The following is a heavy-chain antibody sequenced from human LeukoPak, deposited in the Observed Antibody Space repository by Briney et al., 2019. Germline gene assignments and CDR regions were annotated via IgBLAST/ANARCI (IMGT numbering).Heavy chain of an antibody. CDR2: INPSGGST. J-gene: IGHJ3*02. Sequence: ASVKVSCKASGYTFTRYYMHWVRQAPGQGLEWMGIINPSGGSTSYAQKFQGRVTITRDTSTSTVYMELSSLRSEDTAVYYCARDPTYYYGSGIRAFDIWGQGTMVTVSS. D-gene: IGHD3-10*01. CDR3: ARDPTYYYGSGIRAFDI. V-gene: IGHV1-46*01. CDR1: GYTFTRYY.